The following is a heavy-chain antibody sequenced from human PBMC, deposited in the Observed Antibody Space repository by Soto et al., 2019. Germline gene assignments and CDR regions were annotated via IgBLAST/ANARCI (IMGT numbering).Heavy chain of an antibody. CDR1: GYTFTSYG. CDR2: ISAYNGNT. Sequence: ASVKVSCKASGYTFTSYGNSWERQAPGQGLEWMGWISAYNGNTNYAQKLQGRVTMTTDTSTSTAYMELRSLRSDDTAVYYCARVNIVLMVYATDYWGQGTLVSVSS. CDR3: ARVNIVLMVYATDY. D-gene: IGHD2-8*01. J-gene: IGHJ4*02. V-gene: IGHV1-18*01.